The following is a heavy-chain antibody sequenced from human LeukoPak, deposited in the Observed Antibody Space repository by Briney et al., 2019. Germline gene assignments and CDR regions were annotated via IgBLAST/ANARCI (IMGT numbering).Heavy chain of an antibody. CDR1: GFTVSSNY. J-gene: IGHJ4*02. D-gene: IGHD4-23*01. Sequence: PGGSLRLSCAASGFTVSSNYMSWVRQVPGKGLEWVSVIYSDGTISYADSVKGRFTISRDNSENTLYLQMNSLRVEDTAVYYCARTTVVTLIDYWGQGTLVTVSS. CDR2: IYSDGTI. V-gene: IGHV3-66*01. CDR3: ARTTVVTLIDY.